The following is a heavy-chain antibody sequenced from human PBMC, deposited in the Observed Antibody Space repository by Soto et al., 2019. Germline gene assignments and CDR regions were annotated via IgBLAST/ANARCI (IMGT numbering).Heavy chain of an antibody. V-gene: IGHV4-4*07. D-gene: IGHD2-21*02. Sequence: PSENLSPTCTVSGSSISCYYWTWIRQPAGKGLEWIGRIYTSGSTNYSPSLKSRVTMSVDTSKNQFSLKLSSVTAADTAVYYCARDWVVTAIPGDYYYGMDVWGQGTTVTVSS. CDR2: IYTSGST. CDR1: GSSISCYY. CDR3: ARDWVVTAIPGDYYYGMDV. J-gene: IGHJ6*02.